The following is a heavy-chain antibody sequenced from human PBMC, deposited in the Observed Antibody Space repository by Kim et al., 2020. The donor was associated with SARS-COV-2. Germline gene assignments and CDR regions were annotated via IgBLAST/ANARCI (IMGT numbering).Heavy chain of an antibody. J-gene: IGHJ5*02. CDR3: ARGDVVVVAAFGGWFET. D-gene: IGHD2-15*01. CDR1: GYTFTSYA. Sequence: ASVKVSCKASGYTFTSYAMHWVRQAPGQRLEWVGWINAGNGNTKYSQKFQGRVTITRDTSASTAYMELSSLTSEDTVVYYCARGDVVVVAAFGGWFETWGQERLGTVS. CDR2: INAGNGNT. V-gene: IGHV1-3*01.